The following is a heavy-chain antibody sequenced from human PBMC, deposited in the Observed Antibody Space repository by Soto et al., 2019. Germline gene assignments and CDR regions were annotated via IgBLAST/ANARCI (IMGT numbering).Heavy chain of an antibody. Sequence: PGGSLRLSCAASGFTFSNAWMSWVRQAPGKGLEWVGRIKSKTDGGTTDYAAPVKGRFTISRDDSKNTLYLQMNSLKTEDTAVYYCTTDQLVVPAAIGYYYYGMDVWGQGTTVTVSS. CDR2: IKSKTDGGTT. D-gene: IGHD2-2*02. CDR1: GFTFSNAW. J-gene: IGHJ6*02. CDR3: TTDQLVVPAAIGYYYYGMDV. V-gene: IGHV3-15*01.